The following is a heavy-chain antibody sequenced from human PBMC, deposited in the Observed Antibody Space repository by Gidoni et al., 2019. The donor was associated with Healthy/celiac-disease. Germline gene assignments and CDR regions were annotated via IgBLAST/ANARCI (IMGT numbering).Heavy chain of an antibody. V-gene: IGHV1-58*01. Sequence: QMQPVQSGPEGKKPGTSAKASGKASGFTFISSAVQWVRQARGQRLEWIGWIVVGSSNTNYAQKFQERVTITRDMSTSTAYMELSSLRSEDTAVYYCAAAPLYYYDSSGDFDYWGQGTLVTVSS. J-gene: IGHJ4*02. CDR3: AAAPLYYYDSSGDFDY. CDR2: IVVGSSNT. D-gene: IGHD3-22*01. CDR1: GFTFISSA.